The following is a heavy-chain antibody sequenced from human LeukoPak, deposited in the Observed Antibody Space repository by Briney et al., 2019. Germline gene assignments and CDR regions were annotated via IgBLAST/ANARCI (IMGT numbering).Heavy chain of an antibody. CDR2: IIPIFGTA. CDR1: GGTFSSYA. Sequence: SVKVSCKASGGTFSSYATSWVRQAPGQGLEWMGGIIPIFGTANYAQKFQGRVTITADESTSTAYMELSSLRSEDTAVYYCARRRSSSWYGYFDYWGQGTLVTVSS. CDR3: ARRRSSSWYGYFDY. V-gene: IGHV1-69*01. J-gene: IGHJ4*02. D-gene: IGHD6-13*01.